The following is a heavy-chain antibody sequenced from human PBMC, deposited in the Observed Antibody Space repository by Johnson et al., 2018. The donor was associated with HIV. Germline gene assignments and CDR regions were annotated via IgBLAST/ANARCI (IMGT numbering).Heavy chain of an antibody. CDR3: ARDGLEVDAFDI. D-gene: IGHD3-3*01. V-gene: IGHV3-30-3*01. Sequence: VQLVESGGGLVKPGGSLRLSCAASGFTFSSYPMHWVRQAPGKGLEWVAVISYDGSNKYYADSVKGRFTISRDNSKNTLYLQMNSLRAEDTAVYYCARDGLEVDAFDIWGQGTMVTVSS. J-gene: IGHJ3*02. CDR1: GFTFSSYP. CDR2: ISYDGSNK.